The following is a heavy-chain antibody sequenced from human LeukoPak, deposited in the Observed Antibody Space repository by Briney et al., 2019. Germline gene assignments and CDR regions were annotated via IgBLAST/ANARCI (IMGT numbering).Heavy chain of an antibody. CDR2: MNPSSGNT. D-gene: IGHD3-22*01. Sequence: ASVKVSCKASGYTFTSYDINWVRQATGQGLEWMGWMNPSSGNTGYAQKFQGRVTITRNTSISTAYMELSSLRSEDTAVYYCARTYYYDSSGYSLYYYYYMDVWGKGTTVTVSS. CDR1: GYTFTSYD. V-gene: IGHV1-8*03. CDR3: ARTYYYDSSGYSLYYYYYMDV. J-gene: IGHJ6*03.